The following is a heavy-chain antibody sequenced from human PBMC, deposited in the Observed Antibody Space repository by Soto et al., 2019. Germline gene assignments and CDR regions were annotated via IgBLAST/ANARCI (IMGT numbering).Heavy chain of an antibody. CDR2: IYYSGNT. Sequence: QVQLQESGPGLVKPSETMSLSCTVSGGSVSSSAYYWSWIRQPPGEGLEWIGYIYYSGNTNYNPSLKSRVTISLDMSMNEFSLKLHSVTAADTAVYFCARVEVTATNWFDPWGQGALVTVSS. V-gene: IGHV4-61*08. D-gene: IGHD2-15*01. CDR3: ARVEVTATNWFDP. J-gene: IGHJ5*02. CDR1: GGSVSSSAYY.